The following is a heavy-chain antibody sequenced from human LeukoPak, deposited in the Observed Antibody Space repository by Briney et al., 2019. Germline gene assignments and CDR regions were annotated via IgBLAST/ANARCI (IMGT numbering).Heavy chain of an antibody. V-gene: IGHV3-74*01. Sequence: PGGSLRLSCAASGFTFSSYWMHWVRQAPGKGLMWVSRINSDGSRTTYADSVRGRFTISRDNAKSTLYLQMNSLRAEDTAVYYCARVRDDYTYFDYWGQGTLVTVSS. D-gene: IGHD4-11*01. J-gene: IGHJ4*02. CDR3: ARVRDDYTYFDY. CDR1: GFTFSSYW. CDR2: INSDGSRT.